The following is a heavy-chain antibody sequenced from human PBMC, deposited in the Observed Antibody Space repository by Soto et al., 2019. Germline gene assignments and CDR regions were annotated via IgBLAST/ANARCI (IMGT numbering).Heavy chain of an antibody. CDR1: GGSFSGYY. CDR2: INHSGST. Sequence: QVQLQQWGAGLLKPSETLSLTCAVYGGSFSGYYWSWIRQPPGKGLGWIGEINHSGSTNYNPSLKSRVTISVDTSKNQFSLKLSSVTAADTAVYYCARDPGSWFDPWGQGTLVTVSS. V-gene: IGHV4-34*01. J-gene: IGHJ5*02. CDR3: ARDPGSWFDP.